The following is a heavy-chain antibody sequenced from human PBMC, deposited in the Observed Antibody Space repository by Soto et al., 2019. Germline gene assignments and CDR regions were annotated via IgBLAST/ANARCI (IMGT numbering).Heavy chain of an antibody. V-gene: IGHV1-8*01. J-gene: IGHJ5*02. D-gene: IGHD1-26*01. CDR3: ARDLRGSGSSRGNWFDP. CDR1: GYTFTSYD. Sequence: ASVKVSCKASGYTFTSYDINWVRQATGQGLEWMGWMNPNSGNTGYAQKFQGRVTMTRNTSISTAYMELSSLRSEDTAVYYCARDLRGSGSSRGNWFDPWGQGTLVTVSS. CDR2: MNPNSGNT.